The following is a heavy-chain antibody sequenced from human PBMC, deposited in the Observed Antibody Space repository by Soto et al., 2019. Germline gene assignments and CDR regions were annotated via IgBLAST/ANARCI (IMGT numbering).Heavy chain of an antibody. CDR2: ISYDGSNK. D-gene: IGHD3-22*01. CDR1: GFTFSSYA. Sequence: PGGSLRLSCAASGFTFSSYAMHWFRQAPGKGLEWVAFISYDGSNKYYADSVKGRFTISRDNSKNTLYLQMNSLRAEDTAVYYCARDAWAYYYDSSDAFDIWGQGTMVTVSS. CDR3: ARDAWAYYYDSSDAFDI. J-gene: IGHJ3*02. V-gene: IGHV3-30-3*01.